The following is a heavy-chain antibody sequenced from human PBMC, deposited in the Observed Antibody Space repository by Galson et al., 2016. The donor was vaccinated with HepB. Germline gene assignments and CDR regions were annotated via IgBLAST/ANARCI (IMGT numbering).Heavy chain of an antibody. V-gene: IGHV4-34*01. D-gene: IGHD2-21*02. J-gene: IGHJ3*01. CDR1: GGSFSSYY. CDR3: ATDVVVTATDGFDF. Sequence: SETLSLTCGVYGGSFSSYYWNWLRQAPGKGLEWIGEINHSGSTNYNPSLKSRVTISVDPSKKQFSLNPTSVTAADTAVYFCATDVVVTATDGFDFWGQGTMVTVSS. CDR2: INHSGST.